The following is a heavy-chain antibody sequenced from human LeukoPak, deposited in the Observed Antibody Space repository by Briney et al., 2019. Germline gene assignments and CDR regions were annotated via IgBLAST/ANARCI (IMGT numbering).Heavy chain of an antibody. Sequence: GGSLRLSCGASGFTVTSNYMNWVRQAPGKGLEWVSVIHSGGSTYYADSVRGRFTISRDNSKNTLYLQMNSLRAEDTAVYYCARGFPYDIQTSPGFDYWGQGTLVTVSS. CDR1: GFTVTSNY. CDR3: ARGFPYDIQTSPGFDY. J-gene: IGHJ4*02. D-gene: IGHD3-16*01. V-gene: IGHV3-53*01. CDR2: IHSGGST.